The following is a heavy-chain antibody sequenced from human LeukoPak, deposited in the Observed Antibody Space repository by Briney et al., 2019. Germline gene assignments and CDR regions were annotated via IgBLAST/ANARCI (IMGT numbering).Heavy chain of an antibody. D-gene: IGHD1-26*01. CDR3: ARDFITPAARYSGSPGDY. Sequence: ASVKVSCKASGYTFTSYGISWVRQAPGQGLEWMGWISAYNGNTNYAQKLQGRVTMTTDTSTSTAYMELRSLRSDDTAVYYCARDFITPAARYSGSPGDYWGQGTLVTVSS. J-gene: IGHJ4*02. V-gene: IGHV1-18*01. CDR1: GYTFTSYG. CDR2: ISAYNGNT.